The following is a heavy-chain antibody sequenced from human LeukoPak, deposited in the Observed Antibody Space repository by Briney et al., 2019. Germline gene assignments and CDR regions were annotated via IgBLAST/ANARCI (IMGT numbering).Heavy chain of an antibody. CDR1: GFIFRNYW. D-gene: IGHD3-10*01. Sequence: PGGSLRLSCAASGFIFRNYWMSWVRQAPGKGLEWVAVISYDGSNKYYADSVKGRFTISRDNSKNTLYLQMNSLRAEDTAVYYCARDRGGHRGYFDYWGQGTLVTVSS. CDR2: ISYDGSNK. CDR3: ARDRGGHRGYFDY. J-gene: IGHJ4*02. V-gene: IGHV3-30*03.